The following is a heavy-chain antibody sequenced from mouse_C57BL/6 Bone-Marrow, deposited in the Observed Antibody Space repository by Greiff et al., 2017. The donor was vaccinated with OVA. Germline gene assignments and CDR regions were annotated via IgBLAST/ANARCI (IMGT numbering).Heavy chain of an antibody. V-gene: IGHV5-17*01. J-gene: IGHJ4*01. CDR3: ARRDGYYLYAMDY. D-gene: IGHD2-3*01. CDR2: ISSGSSTI. Sequence: EVMLVESGGGLVKPGGSLKLSCAASGFTFSDYGMHWVRQAPEKGLEWVAYISSGSSTIYYADTVKGRFTISRDNAKNTLFLQMTSLRSEATAMYYCARRDGYYLYAMDYWGQGTSVTVSS. CDR1: GFTFSDYG.